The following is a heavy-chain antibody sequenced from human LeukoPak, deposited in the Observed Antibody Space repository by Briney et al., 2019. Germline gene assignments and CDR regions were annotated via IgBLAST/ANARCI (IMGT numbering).Heavy chain of an antibody. CDR1: GGSISSSSYY. J-gene: IGHJ5*02. CDR2: IHYSGNT. D-gene: IGHD4-11*01. Sequence: PSETLSLTCTVSGGSISSSSYYWGWIRQPPGKGLEWIGYIHYSGNTKYNPSLKSRVTVSLDTSKKQFSLRLSSVTAADTAVYYCARDRATVTNDYWFDPWGQGTLVTVSS. V-gene: IGHV4-61*01. CDR3: ARDRATVTNDYWFDP.